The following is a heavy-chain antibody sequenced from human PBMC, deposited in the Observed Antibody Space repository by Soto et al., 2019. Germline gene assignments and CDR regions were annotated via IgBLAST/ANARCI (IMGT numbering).Heavy chain of an antibody. CDR2: IKQDGSEK. J-gene: IGHJ3*02. D-gene: IGHD3-10*01. CDR3: ARGAGSYFRRVVGAFDI. V-gene: IGHV3-7*04. CDR1: GFSFSSYW. Sequence: PGGSVRLSCTASGFSFSSYWMSWVRQAPGKGLEWVANIKQDGSEKYYVDSVKGRFTISRDNAKNSLYLRMNSLRAEDTAVYYCARGAGSYFRRVVGAFDIWGQGTMVTVSS.